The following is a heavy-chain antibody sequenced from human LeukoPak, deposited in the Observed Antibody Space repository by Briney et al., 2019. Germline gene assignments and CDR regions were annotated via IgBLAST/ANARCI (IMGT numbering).Heavy chain of an antibody. Sequence: SQTLSLTCTVSGGSISSGGFYWSWIRQHPRKGLEWIGYIYYTGSTYYNPSLKSRVTMSVDTSMKQFSLKLSSVTAADTAVYYCARDEGNYFDLWGRGTLVTVSS. J-gene: IGHJ2*01. CDR2: IYYTGST. CDR3: ARDEGNYFDL. V-gene: IGHV4-31*03. CDR1: GGSISSGGFY.